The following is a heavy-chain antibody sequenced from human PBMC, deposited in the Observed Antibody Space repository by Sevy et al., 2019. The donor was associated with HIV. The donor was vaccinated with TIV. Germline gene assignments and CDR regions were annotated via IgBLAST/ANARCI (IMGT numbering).Heavy chain of an antibody. CDR2: IYPDDSDT. CDR1: GYSFATYW. J-gene: IGHJ6*02. Sequence: GESLKISCKGSGYSFATYWIAWVRQMPGKGLEWMGIIYPDDSDTRYSPSFQGQVTISAEKSISTAYLQWSTLKAYDTAKYYCARGARGTLPSFYYYTLNVWGQGTTVTVSS. CDR3: ARGARGTLPSFYYYTLNV. D-gene: IGHD1-1*01. V-gene: IGHV5-51*01.